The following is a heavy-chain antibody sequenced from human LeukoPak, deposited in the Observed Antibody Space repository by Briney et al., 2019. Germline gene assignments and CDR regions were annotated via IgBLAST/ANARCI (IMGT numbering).Heavy chain of an antibody. V-gene: IGHV3-23*01. J-gene: IGHJ4*02. D-gene: IGHD3-22*01. CDR2: ISENGGDT. CDR1: GFTFNNYP. CDR3: AAHYYDSSGYPDYFDY. Sequence: GGSLRLSCAASGFTFNNYPMSWVRQAPGKGLEWVSAISENGGDTKYADSVKGRFTISRDNSRNTLYPQMNSLRAEDTAVYYCAAHYYDSSGYPDYFDYWGQGTLVTVSS.